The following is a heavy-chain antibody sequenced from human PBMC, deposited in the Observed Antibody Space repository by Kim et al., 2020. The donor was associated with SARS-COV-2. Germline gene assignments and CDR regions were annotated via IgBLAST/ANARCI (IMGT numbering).Heavy chain of an antibody. V-gene: IGHV5-51*01. CDR1: GYSFTNYW. D-gene: IGHD6-19*01. CDR3: ARQDSSGVYFDS. CDR2: IYPGNSNT. Sequence: GESLKISCQGSGYSFTNYWIGWVRQMPGKGLEWMGLIYPGNSNTKYSLSFQGQVTISADKSIATAYLQWSSLEASDTAMYYCARQDSSGVYFDSWGQGTLVTVSS. J-gene: IGHJ4*02.